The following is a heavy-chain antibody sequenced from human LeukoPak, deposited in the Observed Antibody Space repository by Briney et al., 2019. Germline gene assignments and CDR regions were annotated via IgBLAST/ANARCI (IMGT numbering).Heavy chain of an antibody. CDR1: GGSISSSSHY. J-gene: IGHJ4*01. V-gene: IGHV4-39*01. CDR3: AREYCSGGSCYSND. Sequence: SETLSLTCTVSGGSISSSSHYWVWIRQPPGKGLEWIGNIYYSGSTYYNPSLKSRLTISVDTSKNQFSLKLSSVTAADTAVYYCAREYCSGGSCYSNDWGQGTLVTVSS. D-gene: IGHD2-15*01. CDR2: IYYSGST.